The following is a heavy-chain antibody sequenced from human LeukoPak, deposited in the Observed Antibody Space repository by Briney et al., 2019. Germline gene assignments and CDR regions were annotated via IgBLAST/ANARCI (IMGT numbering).Heavy chain of an antibody. CDR3: ARAPHHRYYDSSGDYYFDY. CDR1: GGSLSSYY. J-gene: IGHJ4*02. D-gene: IGHD3-22*01. CDR2: IYYSGST. V-gene: IGHV4-59*01. Sequence: SETLSLTCTVSGGSLSSYYWSWLRQPPGKGLEWIGYIYYSGSTNYNPSLKSRVTISVDTSKNQFSLKLSSVTAADTAVYYCARAPHHRYYDSSGDYYFDYWGQGTLVTVSS.